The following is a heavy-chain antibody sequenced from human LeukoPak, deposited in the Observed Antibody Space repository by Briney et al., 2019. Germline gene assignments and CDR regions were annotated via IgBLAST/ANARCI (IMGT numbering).Heavy chain of an antibody. Sequence: SETLSLTCTVSGGSISSYSWSWIRQPPGKGLEWIGHIYYTGSTNYNPSLRSRVTISLDTSKTQFSLNLTSVTAADTAVYYCARETQSYYIDYWGQGTLVTVSS. CDR3: ARETQSYYIDY. CDR1: GGSISSYS. D-gene: IGHD3-10*01. CDR2: IYYTGST. V-gene: IGHV4-59*01. J-gene: IGHJ4*02.